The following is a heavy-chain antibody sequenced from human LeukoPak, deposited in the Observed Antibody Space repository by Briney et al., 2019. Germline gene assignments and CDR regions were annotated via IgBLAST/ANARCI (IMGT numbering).Heavy chain of an antibody. CDR3: ASRIVVSPTAIETWFDS. V-gene: IGHV4-39*06. CDR2: VYYNVST. CDR1: GSSVSSSYYF. J-gene: IGHJ5*01. Sequence: SETLSLTCAVSGSSVSSSYYFWGWLRQPPGEKPEWLVSVYYNVSTYYNPSLRSRVTISLDTSKNQFTLTVTSLTVADTALYFCASRIVVSPTAIETWFDSWGQGTLVTVSS. D-gene: IGHD2-2*01.